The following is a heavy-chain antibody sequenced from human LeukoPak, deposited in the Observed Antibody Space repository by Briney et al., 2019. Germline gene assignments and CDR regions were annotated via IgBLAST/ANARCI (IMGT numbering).Heavy chain of an antibody. D-gene: IGHD2-15*01. J-gene: IGHJ3*02. Sequence: GRSLRLSCAASGFTFRRYDMSWVRQAPGKWLEWVSAIIGNGDSTYYVDSVKGRFTTSRDNSKNTLYLQMDSLRAEDTAVYYCALYCSGGSCYSMGGAFDIWGQGTVVTVSS. CDR2: IIGNGDST. CDR1: GFTFRRYD. CDR3: ALYCSGGSCYSMGGAFDI. V-gene: IGHV3-23*01.